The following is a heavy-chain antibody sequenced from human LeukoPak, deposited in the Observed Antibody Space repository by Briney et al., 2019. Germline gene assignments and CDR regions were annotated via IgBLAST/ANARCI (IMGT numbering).Heavy chain of an antibody. CDR3: ARSYYDILTGYSGMDV. CDR2: IYYSGST. D-gene: IGHD3-9*01. Sequence: SETLSLTCTVSGGSISSYYWSWIRQPPGKGLEWIGYIYYSGSTNYNPSLKSRVTISVDTSKNQFSLKLSSVTAADTAVYYCARSYYDILTGYSGMDVWGQGTRSPSP. CDR1: GGSISSYY. V-gene: IGHV4-59*08. J-gene: IGHJ6*02.